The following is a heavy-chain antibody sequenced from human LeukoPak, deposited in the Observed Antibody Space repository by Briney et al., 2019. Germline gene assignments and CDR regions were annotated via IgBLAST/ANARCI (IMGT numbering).Heavy chain of an antibody. CDR1: GGSIRISGYF. J-gene: IGHJ4*02. Sequence: SESLSLTCSVSGGSIRISGYFWGWIRQPPGKGLEWIGSIYYGGTTYYNPSIKSRVTISLDTSKTQFSLKLSSVTAADTAFYYCARQRDYYDSSGQSDFDSWGQGALVTVSS. D-gene: IGHD3-22*01. CDR2: IYYGGTT. V-gene: IGHV4-39*01. CDR3: ARQRDYYDSSGQSDFDS.